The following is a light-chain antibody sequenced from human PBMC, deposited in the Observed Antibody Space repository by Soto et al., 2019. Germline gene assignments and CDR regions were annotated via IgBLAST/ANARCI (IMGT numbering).Light chain of an antibody. CDR3: QQYNNWPSFT. CDR2: GAS. CDR1: QSVSSN. J-gene: IGKJ3*01. V-gene: IGKV3-15*01. Sequence: DIVMTQSPATLSVSPGERATLSCRASQSVSSNLAWYQQKPGQAPRLLVYGASTRATGIPARFSGSGSGTEFILTISSLQSEDFALCYCQQYNNWPSFTFGPGTKVDIK.